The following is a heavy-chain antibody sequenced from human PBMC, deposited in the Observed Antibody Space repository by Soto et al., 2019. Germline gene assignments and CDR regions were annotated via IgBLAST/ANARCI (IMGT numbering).Heavy chain of an antibody. CDR2: IYTSGST. V-gene: IGHV4-4*07. CDR3: ARGVLGVIEGRLYYFDD. CDR1: GGSISSYY. Sequence: SETMSLTCTVSGGSISSYYWSWIRQPAGKGLEWIGRIYTSGSTNYNPSLKSRVTMSVDTSKNQFSLKLSSVTAADTAGDYCARGVLGVIEGRLYYFDDWGQGTLVTVSS. J-gene: IGHJ4*02. D-gene: IGHD3-10*01.